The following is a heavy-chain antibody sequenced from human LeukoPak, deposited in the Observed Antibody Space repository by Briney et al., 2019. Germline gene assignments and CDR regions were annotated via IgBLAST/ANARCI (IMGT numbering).Heavy chain of an antibody. CDR3: ARGRRYSYGNIYYYYYMDV. CDR2: IYYSGST. V-gene: IGHV4-59*01. Sequence: SETLSLTCTVSGGSISSYYWSWIRQPPGNGLEWIGYIYYSGSTNYNPSLKSRVTISVDTSKNQFSLKLSSVTAAGTAVYYCARGRRYSYGNIYYYYYMDVWGKGTTVTISS. D-gene: IGHD5-18*01. J-gene: IGHJ6*03. CDR1: GGSISSYY.